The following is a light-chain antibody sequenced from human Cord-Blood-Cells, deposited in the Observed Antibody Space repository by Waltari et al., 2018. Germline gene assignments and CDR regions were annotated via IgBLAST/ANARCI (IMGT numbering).Light chain of an antibody. J-gene: IGKJ3*01. V-gene: IGKV1-39*01. CDR1: QSISSY. CDR2: AAS. Sequence: DIQMTQSPSSLSASVGERVTITCRASQSISSYLNRHQQKPGKAPKLLIYAASSLQSRVPSRFSGSGSGTDFTLTISSLQPEDFATYYCQQSYSTPQTVFTFGPGTKVDIK. CDR3: QQSYSTPQTVFT.